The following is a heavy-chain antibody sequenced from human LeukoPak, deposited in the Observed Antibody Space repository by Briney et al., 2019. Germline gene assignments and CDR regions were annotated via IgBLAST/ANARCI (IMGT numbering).Heavy chain of an antibody. Sequence: PGGSLRLSCAASGFTFSSYSMNWVRQAPGKGLEWVSSISSSSSYIYYADSVKGRFTISRDNAKNSLYLQMNSLRAEDTAVYYCAKAGLSFWVQLAFYFDYWGQGTLVTVSS. CDR3: AKAGLSFWVQLAFYFDY. CDR2: ISSSSSYI. J-gene: IGHJ4*02. CDR1: GFTFSSYS. V-gene: IGHV3-21*01. D-gene: IGHD5-18*01.